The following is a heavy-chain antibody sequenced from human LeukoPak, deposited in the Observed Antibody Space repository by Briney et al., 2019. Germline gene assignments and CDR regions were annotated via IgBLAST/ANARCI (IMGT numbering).Heavy chain of an antibody. D-gene: IGHD6-19*01. CDR2: ISSRSSYI. V-gene: IGHV3-21*01. CDR1: GFTSSAHS. Sequence: GGSLRLSCAASGFTSSAHSMNWVRQAPGKGLEGVASISSRSSYIYYGGSVKGRFTVSRDNARNSVYLQMNSLRAEDTAVYYCVRRAVSGEEALDFDYWGQGTLVTVSS. J-gene: IGHJ4*02. CDR3: VRRAVSGEEALDFDY.